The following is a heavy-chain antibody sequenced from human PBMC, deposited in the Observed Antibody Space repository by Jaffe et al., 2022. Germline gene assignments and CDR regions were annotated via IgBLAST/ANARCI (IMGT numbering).Heavy chain of an antibody. CDR2: INSDGTTT. CDR3: TRDSMTTVPTDY. V-gene: IGHV3-74*01. J-gene: IGHJ4*02. D-gene: IGHD4-17*01. CDR1: GFTFRSHW. Sequence: EVQLVESGGALVQPGGSLRLSCAASGFTFRSHWMHWVRQAPGKGLVWVARINSDGTTTKYADSVQGRFTVSRDNAKNTLYLQMTSLRSEDTAVYYCTRDSMTTVPTDYWGQGTLVSVSS.